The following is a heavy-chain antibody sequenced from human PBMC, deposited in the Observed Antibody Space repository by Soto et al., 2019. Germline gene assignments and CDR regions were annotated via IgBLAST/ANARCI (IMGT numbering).Heavy chain of an antibody. CDR3: ARLGSGSWYWTF. CDR2: FYFGGSS. J-gene: IGHJ3*01. V-gene: IGHV4-39*01. Sequence: SETLSLTCIVSGGSMSDSTYFWAWMRQPPGKGLEWIGSFYFGGSSYYTPSLKSRVTISIDTSKNQFSLKLSSVTAADTSVYTCARLGSGSWYWTFWGQGTMVTVSS. CDR1: GGSMSDSTYF. D-gene: IGHD6-13*01.